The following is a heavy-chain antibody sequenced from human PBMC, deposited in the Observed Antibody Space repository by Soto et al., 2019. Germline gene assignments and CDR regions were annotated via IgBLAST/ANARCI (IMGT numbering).Heavy chain of an antibody. V-gene: IGHV1-69*13. CDR3: ARDRPYYDILTGPNYYYYGMDV. J-gene: IGHJ6*02. Sequence: ASVKVSCKASGGTFSSYAISWVRQAPGQGLEWMGGIIPIFGTANYAQKFQGRVTITADESTSTAYMELSSLRSEDTAVYYCARDRPYYDILTGPNYYYYGMDVWGQGTTVTVSS. D-gene: IGHD3-9*01. CDR2: IIPIFGTA. CDR1: GGTFSSYA.